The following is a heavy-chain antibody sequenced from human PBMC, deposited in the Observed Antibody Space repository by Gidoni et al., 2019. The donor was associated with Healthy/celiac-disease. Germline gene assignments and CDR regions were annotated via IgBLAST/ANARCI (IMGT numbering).Heavy chain of an antibody. J-gene: IGHJ6*02. V-gene: IGHV3-43*02. D-gene: IGHD3-22*01. Sequence: EVQLVESGGGVVQPGGSLCLSCAASGFTFADYAMHWVRQAPGKGLEWVSLISGDGGSTYYADSVKGRFTIYRDNSKNSLYLQMNSLRTEDTALYYCAKDIGPYYYDSSGYYYYYYYGMDVWGQGTTVTVSS. CDR1: GFTFADYA. CDR3: AKDIGPYYYDSSGYYYYYYYGMDV. CDR2: ISGDGGST.